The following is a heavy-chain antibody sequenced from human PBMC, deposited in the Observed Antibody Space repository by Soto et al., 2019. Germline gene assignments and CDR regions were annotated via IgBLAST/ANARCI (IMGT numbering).Heavy chain of an antibody. D-gene: IGHD6-13*01. CDR3: ARGDSSSWYASNFDY. J-gene: IGHJ4*02. CDR1: GFTFSSYS. V-gene: IGHV3-21*01. CDR2: ISSSSSYI. Sequence: GGSLRLSCAASGFTFSSYSMNWVRQAPGKGLEWVSSISSSSSYIYYADSVKGRFTISRDNAKNSLYLQMNSLRAEDTAVYYCARGDSSSWYASNFDYWGQGTLVTVSS.